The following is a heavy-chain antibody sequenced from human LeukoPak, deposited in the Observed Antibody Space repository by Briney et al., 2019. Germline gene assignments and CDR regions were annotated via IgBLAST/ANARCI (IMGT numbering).Heavy chain of an antibody. CDR2: INPNSGGT. J-gene: IGHJ6*02. V-gene: IGHV1-2*02. CDR3: ARVRTPTGPLGVGYYYGMDV. D-gene: IGHD3-10*01. Sequence: GASVKVSCKASGYTFTGYCMHWVRQARGQGLEWMGWINPNSGGTNSAQKFQGRVTMTRDTSISTAYMELSRLRFDDTAFYYCARVRTPTGPLGVGYYYGMDVWGQGTTVTVSS. CDR1: GYTFTGYC.